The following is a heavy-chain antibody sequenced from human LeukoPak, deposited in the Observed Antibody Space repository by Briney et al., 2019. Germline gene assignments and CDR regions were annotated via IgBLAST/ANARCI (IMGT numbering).Heavy chain of an antibody. D-gene: IGHD6-19*01. CDR2: ISYDGSNK. CDR3: ATPGARGWYADY. J-gene: IGHJ4*02. CDR1: GFTFSSYA. Sequence: GGSLRLSCAASGFTFSSYAMHWVRQAPGKGLEWVAVISYDGSNKYYADSVKGRFTISRDNSKNTLYLQMNSLRAEDTAVYYCATPGARGWYADYWGQGTLVTVSS. V-gene: IGHV3-30*04.